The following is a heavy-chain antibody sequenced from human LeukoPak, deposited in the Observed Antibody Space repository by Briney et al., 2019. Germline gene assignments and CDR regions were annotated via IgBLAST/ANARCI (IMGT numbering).Heavy chain of an antibody. CDR3: ARAYYHDSSDYYFPLDY. Sequence: VASVKVSCKASGYTFTGYYMHWVRQAPGQGLEWMGWINPNSGGTNYAQKFRGRVTMTRDTSISTAYMELSRRRSDDTAVYYCARAYYHDSSDYYFPLDYWGQGTLVTVSS. J-gene: IGHJ4*02. V-gene: IGHV1-2*02. CDR2: INPNSGGT. CDR1: GYTFTGYY. D-gene: IGHD3-22*01.